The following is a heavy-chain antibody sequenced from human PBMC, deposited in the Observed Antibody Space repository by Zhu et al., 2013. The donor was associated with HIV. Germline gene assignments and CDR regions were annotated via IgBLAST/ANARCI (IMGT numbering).Heavy chain of an antibody. V-gene: IGHV4-39*07. Sequence: QVQLQESGPGVLRPSETLSLICSVVGDSVGDSDYYWGWIRQSPGKGLEWIGSMSASGATYDSPSLKTRLTMSIDASKNQFSLKLRSVTAADTGVYYCAKDGSSGSFWNWGQGTLVTVS. D-gene: IGHD3-22*01. CDR2: MSASGAT. CDR1: GDSVGDSDYY. CDR3: AKDGSSGSFWN. J-gene: IGHJ4*02.